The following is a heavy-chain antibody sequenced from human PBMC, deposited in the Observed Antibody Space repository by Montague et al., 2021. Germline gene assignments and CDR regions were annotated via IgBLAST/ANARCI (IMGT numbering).Heavy chain of an antibody. Sequence: SETLSLTCTVSGGSISSSSYYWGWIRQPPGKGLEWTGSIYYSGSTYYNPSLKSRLTISVDTSKNQFSLKLSSVTAADTAVYYGVVTPSLHYHGMDVWGQGTTVAVSS. CDR3: VVTPSLHYHGMDV. D-gene: IGHD4-23*01. J-gene: IGHJ6*02. CDR1: GGSISSSSYY. V-gene: IGHV4-39*01. CDR2: IYYSGST.